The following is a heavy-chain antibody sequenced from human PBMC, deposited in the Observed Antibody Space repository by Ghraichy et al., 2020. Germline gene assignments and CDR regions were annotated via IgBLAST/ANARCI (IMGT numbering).Heavy chain of an antibody. V-gene: IGHV3-23*01. D-gene: IGHD1-26*01. J-gene: IGHJ3*02. CDR3: AKDVRVGATTLLLSGYAFDI. CDR2: ISGSGGST. CDR1: GFTFSSYA. Sequence: GGSLRLSCAASGFTFSSYAMSWVRQAPGKGLEWVSAISGSGGSTYYADSVKGRFTISRDNSKNTLYLQMNSLRAEDTAVYYCAKDVRVGATTLLLSGYAFDIWGQGTMVTVSS.